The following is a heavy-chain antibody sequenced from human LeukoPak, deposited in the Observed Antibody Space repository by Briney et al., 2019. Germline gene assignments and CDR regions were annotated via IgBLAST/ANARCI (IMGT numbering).Heavy chain of an antibody. CDR3: ARGYSDSSGYYIDY. D-gene: IGHD3-22*01. CDR1: GGSFSGYY. V-gene: IGHV4-34*01. CDR2: INHSGST. Sequence: PAETLSLTCAVYGGSFSGYYWSWIRQAPGKGLEWIGEINHSGSTNYNPSLKSQVTISVATSKNQFSMKLSSVPAADTPVYYCARGYSDSSGYYIDYWGQGTLVTVSS. J-gene: IGHJ4*02.